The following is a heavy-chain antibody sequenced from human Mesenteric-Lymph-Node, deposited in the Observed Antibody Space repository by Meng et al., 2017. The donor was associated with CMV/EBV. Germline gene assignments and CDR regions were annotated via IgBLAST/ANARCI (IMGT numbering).Heavy chain of an antibody. D-gene: IGHD3-3*01. CDR3: ARGGTNTYYDFWSGFTKAAWFDP. Sequence: YYWGWIRQPPGKGLEWIGSIYYSGSTYYNPSLKSRVTISVDTSKNQFSLKLSSVTAADTAVYYCARGGTNTYYDFWSGFTKAAWFDPWGQGTLVTVSS. CDR1: YY. J-gene: IGHJ5*02. CDR2: IYYSGST. V-gene: IGHV4-39*07.